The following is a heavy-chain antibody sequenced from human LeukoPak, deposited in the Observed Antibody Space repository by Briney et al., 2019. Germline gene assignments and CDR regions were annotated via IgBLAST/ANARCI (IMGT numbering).Heavy chain of an antibody. V-gene: IGHV4-38-2*02. D-gene: IGHD2-8*01. CDR2: IYYSGNT. J-gene: IGHJ4*02. Sequence: SETLSLTCAVSGYSISSGFYWAWIRQPPGKGLEWLGIIYYSGNTYYNPSLKSRLTISVDTSKNEFSLKLSSVTAADTAVYYCARDNGGDDPPTLYYWGQGTLVTVSS. CDR1: GYSISSGFY. CDR3: ARDNGGDDPPTLYY.